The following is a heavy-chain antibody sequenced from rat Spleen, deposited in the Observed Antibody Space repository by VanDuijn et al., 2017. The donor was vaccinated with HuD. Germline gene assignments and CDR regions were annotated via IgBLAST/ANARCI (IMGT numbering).Heavy chain of an antibody. CDR3: ARVGLITNAFGY. V-gene: IGHV2-13*01. J-gene: IGHJ2*01. D-gene: IGHD1-10*01. CDR1: GFSLSSHG. Sequence: QVQLKESGPGLVQPSQTLSLTCTVSGFSLSSHGVIWVRQPPGKGLEWMGVIWGNGNRKYNSDLKSRLSIRRDTSKSQVYLKMNSLQTEDTATYYCARVGLITNAFGYWGQGVMVTVSS. CDR2: IWGNGNR.